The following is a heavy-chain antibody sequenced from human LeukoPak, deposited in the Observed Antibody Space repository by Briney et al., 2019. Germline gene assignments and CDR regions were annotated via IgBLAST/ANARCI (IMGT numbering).Heavy chain of an antibody. D-gene: IGHD6-13*01. CDR2: IHYSGST. CDR3: ARDRGQQPDLYNWFDP. CDR1: GGSISSGDYY. J-gene: IGHJ5*02. V-gene: IGHV4-30-4*01. Sequence: SETLSLTCTVSGGSISSGDYYWSWIRQPPGKGLEWIGYIHYSGSTYYNPSLKSRVTISVDTSKNQFSLKLSSVTAADTAVYYCARDRGQQPDLYNWFDPWGQGTLVTVSS.